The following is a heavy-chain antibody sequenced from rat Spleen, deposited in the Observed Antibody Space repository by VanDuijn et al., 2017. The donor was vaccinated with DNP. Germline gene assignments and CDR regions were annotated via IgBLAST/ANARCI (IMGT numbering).Heavy chain of an antibody. D-gene: IGHD1-10*01. V-gene: IGHV2-15*01. CDR2: IWSGGST. CDR3: ARAPYNNYFDY. CDR1: GFSLTSYG. Sequence: QVQLKESGPGLVQPSQTLSLTCTVSGFSLTSYGVSWVRQPPGKGLEWLGAIWSGGSTDYNSALKSRLSINRDTSKSQVFLKMNSLQTEDTATYSCARAPYNNYFDYWGQGVMVTVSS. J-gene: IGHJ2*01.